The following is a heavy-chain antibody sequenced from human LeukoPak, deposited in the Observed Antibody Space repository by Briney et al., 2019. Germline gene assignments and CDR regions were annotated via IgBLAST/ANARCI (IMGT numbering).Heavy chain of an antibody. CDR3: TSSSY. J-gene: IGHJ4*02. CDR1: GSTFSASA. Sequence: GGSLRLSCVASGSTFSASAIHWVRQASGKGLEWVGRIRSKPTGYATAYAASAKSRFTISRDDSKNTAYLQMNSLKTEDTAVYYCTSSSYWGQGTLVTVSS. V-gene: IGHV3-73*01. CDR2: IRSKPTGYAT.